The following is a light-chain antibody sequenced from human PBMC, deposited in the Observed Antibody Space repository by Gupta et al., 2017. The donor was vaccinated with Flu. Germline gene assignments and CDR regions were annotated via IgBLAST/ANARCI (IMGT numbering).Light chain of an antibody. J-gene: IGKJ2*01. CDR3: QLYGSSPAYT. V-gene: IGKV3-20*01. CDR1: QTVAGSF. Sequence: VSLSLSPATLSCRASQTVAGSFLAWYQQQPGQAPRLLIYGASTRAPGIPDRFSGSGSGTDFTLTITRLEPEDFAVYYCQLYGSSPAYTFGQGTKLEI. CDR2: GAS.